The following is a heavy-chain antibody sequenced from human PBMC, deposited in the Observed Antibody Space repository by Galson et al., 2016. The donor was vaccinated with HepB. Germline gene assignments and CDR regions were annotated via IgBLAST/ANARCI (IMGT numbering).Heavy chain of an antibody. V-gene: IGHV4-39*01. Sequence: SETLSLTCTVSGGSIRGTSYCWGWIRQPPGKGLEWIGSIYYGGSTHYNSSLKSRVTMSIDTSNNQVYLQLSFVTAADTAMYYCARHESPGAVSSIFDLWGRGTLVTVSS. D-gene: IGHD1-26*01. J-gene: IGHJ2*01. CDR1: GGSIRGTSYC. CDR2: IYYGGST. CDR3: ARHESPGAVSSIFDL.